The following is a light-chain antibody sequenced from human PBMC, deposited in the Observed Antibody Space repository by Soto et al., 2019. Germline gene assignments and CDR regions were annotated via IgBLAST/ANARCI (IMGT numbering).Light chain of an antibody. CDR3: QQRSNWPRTWT. J-gene: IGKJ1*01. Sequence: EIVLTQSPATLSLSPGERATLSCRASQSVSSYLAWYQQKPGQAPRPLIYDASNRATGIPSRFSGSGSGTDFTLTISSLEPEDFAVYYCQQRSNWPRTWTFGQGTKVEIK. CDR2: DAS. V-gene: IGKV3-11*01. CDR1: QSVSSY.